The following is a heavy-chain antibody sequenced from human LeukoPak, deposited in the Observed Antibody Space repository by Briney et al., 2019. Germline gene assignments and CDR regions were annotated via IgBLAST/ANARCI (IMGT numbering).Heavy chain of an antibody. V-gene: IGHV2-5*02. CDR3: AHRGYSSGWDYFDY. J-gene: IGHJ4*02. CDR1: GFSLSTSGVG. CDR2: IYWDDDK. D-gene: IGHD6-19*01. Sequence: SGPTLVKPTQTLTLTCTFSGFSLSTSGVGVGWIRQPPGQALEWLSLIYWDDDKRYRPSLKSRLTITKDTSKNQVVLTMTNMDPVDTATYHCAHRGYSSGWDYFDYWGQGTLVTVSS.